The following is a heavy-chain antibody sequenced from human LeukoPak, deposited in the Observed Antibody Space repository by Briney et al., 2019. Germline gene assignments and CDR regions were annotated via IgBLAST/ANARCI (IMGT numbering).Heavy chain of an antibody. CDR3: ARRSTVVTSDY. CDR2: ISSSGSSI. V-gene: IGHV3-11*01. Sequence: PGGSLRLSCAASGFTFSSYWMTWIRQAPGKGLEWVSYISSSGSSIYYADSVKGRFTISRDNAKNSLYLQMNSLRAEDTAVYYCARRSTVVTSDYWGQGTLVTVSS. CDR1: GFTFSSYW. J-gene: IGHJ4*02. D-gene: IGHD2-21*02.